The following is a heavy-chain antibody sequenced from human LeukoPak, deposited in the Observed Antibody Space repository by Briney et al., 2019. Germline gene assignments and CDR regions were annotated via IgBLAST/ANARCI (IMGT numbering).Heavy chain of an antibody. CDR3: TRQRSTSTDYYGMDV. V-gene: IGHV6-1*01. CDR2: KYYRSKWNN. CDR1: GDTVSSNTAA. D-gene: IGHD6-6*01. Sequence: SQTLSLTCAISGDTVSSNTAAWNWIRKSPSRGLEWLGRKYYRSKWNNDYAVSVQNRITINPDTSKNQFSLQLKSATPEDTAVYYCTRQRSTSTDYYGMDVWGQGTTVTVSS. J-gene: IGHJ6*02.